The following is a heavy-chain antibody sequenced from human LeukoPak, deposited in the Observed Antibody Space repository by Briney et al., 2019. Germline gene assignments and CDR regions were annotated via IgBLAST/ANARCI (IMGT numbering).Heavy chain of an antibody. CDR1: GGSISTYY. CDR3: AREGSMTSRPFVSIDY. D-gene: IGHD6-6*01. J-gene: IGHJ4*02. CDR2: IHTSGST. V-gene: IGHV4-4*07. Sequence: SSETLSLTCTVSGGSISTYYWSWIRQPAGKGLEWIGRIHTSGSTDYNPSLKSRVTMSVDTSKKQFSLRLSSVTAADTAMYYCAREGSMTSRPFVSIDYWGQGALVTVSS.